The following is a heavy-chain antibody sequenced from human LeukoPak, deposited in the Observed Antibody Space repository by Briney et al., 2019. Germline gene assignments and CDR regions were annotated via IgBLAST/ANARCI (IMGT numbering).Heavy chain of an antibody. CDR3: ARDSFGVRGFDH. D-gene: IGHD3-10*01. CDR1: GYTFTVYY. CDR2: VNPSGGST. V-gene: IGHV1-46*01. Sequence: EASVNVSCKASGYTFTVYYMHWVRQAPGQGLEWMGIVNPSGGSTTYAQKFQGRVTLTTDTSTSTFYMELSSLRSEDTAIYYCARDSFGVRGFDHWGQGTPVTVSS. J-gene: IGHJ4*02.